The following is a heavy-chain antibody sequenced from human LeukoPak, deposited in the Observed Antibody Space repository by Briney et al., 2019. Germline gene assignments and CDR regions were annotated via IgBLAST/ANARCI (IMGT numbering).Heavy chain of an antibody. CDR2: IYYSGST. Sequence: SETLSLTCTVSGDSISGSSFYWSWIRQPPGKGLEWIGYIYYSGSTNYNPSLKSRVTISVDTSKNQFSLKLSSVTAADTAVYYCARVAYGELIRFDYWGQGTLVTVSS. CDR1: GDSISGSSFY. CDR3: ARVAYGELIRFDY. D-gene: IGHD1-26*01. V-gene: IGHV4-61*01. J-gene: IGHJ4*02.